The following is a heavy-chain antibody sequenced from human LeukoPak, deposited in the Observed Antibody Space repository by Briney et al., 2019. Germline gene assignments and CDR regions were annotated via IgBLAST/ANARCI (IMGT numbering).Heavy chain of an antibody. D-gene: IGHD3-10*01. CDR2: IYYSGST. CDR3: ARTRYYYNSRSYGAPYYFDY. V-gene: IGHV4-39*01. Sequence: SETLSLTCAVSGGSISSNSYYWGWIRQPPGKGLEWIGSIYYSGSTYYNPSLKSRVTISVDTSKNQFSLKLSSVTAADTAVYYCARTRYYYNSRSYGAPYYFDYWGQGTMVTVSS. J-gene: IGHJ4*03. CDR1: GGSISSNSYY.